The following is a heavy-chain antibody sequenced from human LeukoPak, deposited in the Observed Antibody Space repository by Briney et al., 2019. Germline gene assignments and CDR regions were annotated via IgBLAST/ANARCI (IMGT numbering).Heavy chain of an antibody. D-gene: IGHD4-17*01. Sequence: PGGSLRLSCAASGFTFSDYYMSWIRQAPGKGLEWVSYISSSGGTIYYADSVKGRFTISRDNAKNSLYLQMNSLRAEDTAVYYCAMTTVTTPHYFDYWGQGTLVTVSS. J-gene: IGHJ4*02. CDR2: ISSSGGTI. CDR1: GFTFSDYY. V-gene: IGHV3-11*01. CDR3: AMTTVTTPHYFDY.